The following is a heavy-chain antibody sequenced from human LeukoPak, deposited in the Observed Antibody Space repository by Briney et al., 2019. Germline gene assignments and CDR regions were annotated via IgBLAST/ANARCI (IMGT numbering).Heavy chain of an antibody. D-gene: IGHD1-20*01. Sequence: HPGGSLRLSCAASGFTFSSYGMHWVRQAPGKGLEWVAFIRYDGSNKYYADSVKGRFTISRDNSKNTLYLQMNSLRAEDTAVYYCAKDIGYNWNVGFDPWGQGTLVTVSS. V-gene: IGHV3-30*02. CDR2: IRYDGSNK. CDR1: GFTFSSYG. CDR3: AKDIGYNWNVGFDP. J-gene: IGHJ5*02.